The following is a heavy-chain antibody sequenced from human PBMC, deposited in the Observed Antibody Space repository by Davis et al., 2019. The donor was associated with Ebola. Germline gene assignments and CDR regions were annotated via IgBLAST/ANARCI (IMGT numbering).Heavy chain of an antibody. V-gene: IGHV4-59*12. CDR1: GGSISSYY. CDR2: IYYSGST. J-gene: IGHJ4*02. D-gene: IGHD6-25*01. CDR3: ARDSRGYLDY. Sequence: MPSETLSLTCTVSGGSISSYYWSWIRQPPGKGLEWIGYIYYSGSTYYDPSLKSRVTISLDTSKNQFSLKVNSVTAADTAVYYCARDSRGYLDYWGQGTLVSVSS.